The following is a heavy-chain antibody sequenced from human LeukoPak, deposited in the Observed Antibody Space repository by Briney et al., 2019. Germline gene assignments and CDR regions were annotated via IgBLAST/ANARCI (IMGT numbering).Heavy chain of an antibody. J-gene: IGHJ5*02. CDR2: ISGSATTT. CDR1: GFTLSSYV. CDR3: ASRSGSKQT. D-gene: IGHD1-26*01. Sequence: GGSQRLSCAASGFTLSSYVMTWVRQAPGKGLEWVSSISGSATTTYHADPVKGRFTISRDNSKNTLYLQMNSLRAEDTAVYYCASRSGSKQTWGQGALVTVSS. V-gene: IGHV3-23*01.